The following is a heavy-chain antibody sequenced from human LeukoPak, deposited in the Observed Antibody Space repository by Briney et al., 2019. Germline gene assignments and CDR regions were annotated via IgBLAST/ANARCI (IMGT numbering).Heavy chain of an antibody. V-gene: IGHV3-23*01. CDR2: FNYSTDRI. CDR3: AKCGYRRWQVIEC. D-gene: IGHD5-18*01. CDR1: GXTLNTNA. Sequence: GGSLRLSCAASGXTLNTNAVRWVPHAPGKGVECVLSFNYSTDRIYYAHSVKRRVTLSRDNPKSTLYLQKETRRAEDTPVYFRAKCGYRRWQVIECWGEGTLVTVSS. J-gene: IGHJ4*02.